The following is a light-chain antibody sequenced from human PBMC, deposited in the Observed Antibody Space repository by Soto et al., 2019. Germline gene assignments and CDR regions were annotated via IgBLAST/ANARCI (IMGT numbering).Light chain of an antibody. CDR3: QQYGSSPFT. CDR2: GAS. CDR1: QSVSSSY. V-gene: IGKV3-20*01. J-gene: IGKJ3*01. Sequence: ESVLTQSPGTLSMSPGERATLSCRASQSVSSSYSAWYQQKPGQAPRLLIYGASSRATGIPDRFSGSGSGTNFTLTISRLEPEYFALYYCQQYGSSPFTFGPGTKVDIK.